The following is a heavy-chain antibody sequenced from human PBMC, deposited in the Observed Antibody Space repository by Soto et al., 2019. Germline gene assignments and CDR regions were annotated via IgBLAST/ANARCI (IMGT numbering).Heavy chain of an antibody. CDR3: ASQIYDSDSGPNFQYYFDS. CDR1: GYRFTSYW. Sequence: GESLKISCQVFGYRFTSYWIGWVRQVPGKGLEWMGIIYPGDSDTRYSPSFQGLVTMSADKSIFTAYLQWSSLKASDTAMYYCASQIYDSDSGPNFQYYFDSWGQGTLVTVSS. J-gene: IGHJ4*02. CDR2: IYPGDSDT. D-gene: IGHD3-22*01. V-gene: IGHV5-51*01.